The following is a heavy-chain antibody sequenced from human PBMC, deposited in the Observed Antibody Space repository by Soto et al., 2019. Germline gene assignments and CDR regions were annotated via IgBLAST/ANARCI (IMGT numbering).Heavy chain of an antibody. CDR1: GGSISSSSYY. CDR3: DCYYDSSGTNHAFDI. CDR2: IYYSGST. J-gene: IGHJ3*02. Sequence: SETLSLTCTVSGGSISSSSYYWGWIRQPPGKGLEWIGSIYYSGSTYYNPSLKSRVTISVDTSKNQFSLKLSSVTAADTAVYYCDCYYDSSGTNHAFDISGPGTMVTVSS. V-gene: IGHV4-39*01. D-gene: IGHD3-22*01.